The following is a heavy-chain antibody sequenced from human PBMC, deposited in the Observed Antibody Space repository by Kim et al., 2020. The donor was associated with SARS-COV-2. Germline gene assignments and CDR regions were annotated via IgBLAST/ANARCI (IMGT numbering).Heavy chain of an antibody. J-gene: IGHJ4*02. CDR3: AKRGRGPDYDFWSGQLDY. CDR1: GFTFSSYA. V-gene: IGHV3-23*01. Sequence: GGSLRLSCAASGFTFSSYAMSWVRQAPGKGLEWVSAISGSGGSTYYADSVKGRFTVSRDNSKNTLYLQMNSLRAEDTAVYYCAKRGRGPDYDFWSGQLDYGGQGTLVTVSS. CDR2: ISGSGGST. D-gene: IGHD3-3*01.